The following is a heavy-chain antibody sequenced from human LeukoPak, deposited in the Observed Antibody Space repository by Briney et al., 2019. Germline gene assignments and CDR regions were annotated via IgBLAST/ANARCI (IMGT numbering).Heavy chain of an antibody. CDR1: GFTFSSYA. CDR2: ISGSGGST. Sequence: GGSLRLSCAASGFTFSSYAMSWVRQAPGKELEWVSAISGSGGSTYYADSVKGRFTISRDNSKNTLYLQMNSLRAEDTAVYYCARRYCSSTSCLIDYWGQGTLVTVSS. J-gene: IGHJ4*02. V-gene: IGHV3-23*01. CDR3: ARRYCSSTSCLIDY. D-gene: IGHD2-2*01.